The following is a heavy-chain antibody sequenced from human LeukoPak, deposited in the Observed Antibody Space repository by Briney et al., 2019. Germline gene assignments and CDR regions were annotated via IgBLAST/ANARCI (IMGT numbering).Heavy chain of an antibody. D-gene: IGHD1-26*01. J-gene: IGHJ4*02. V-gene: IGHV1-18*01. Sequence: GASVNVSCKASGYTFTSYGISWVRQAPGQGPEWMGWISAYNGNTNYAQKFQGRVTMNTDTSTSTAYMELRSLRSDDTAVYYCARESGSYFAFDYWGQGTLVTVSS. CDR2: ISAYNGNT. CDR3: ARESGSYFAFDY. CDR1: GYTFTSYG.